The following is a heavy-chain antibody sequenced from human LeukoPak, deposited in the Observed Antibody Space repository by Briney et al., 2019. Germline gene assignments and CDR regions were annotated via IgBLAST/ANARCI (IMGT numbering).Heavy chain of an antibody. Sequence: SETLSLTCTVSGGSISSYYWSWIRQPPGKGLEWIGYIYYSGSTNYNPSLKSRVTISVDTSKNQFSLKLSSVTAADTAVYYCARELYGRFDPWGQGTLVTVSS. J-gene: IGHJ5*02. CDR1: GGSISSYY. V-gene: IGHV4-59*12. CDR3: ARELYGRFDP. D-gene: IGHD3-10*01. CDR2: IYYSGST.